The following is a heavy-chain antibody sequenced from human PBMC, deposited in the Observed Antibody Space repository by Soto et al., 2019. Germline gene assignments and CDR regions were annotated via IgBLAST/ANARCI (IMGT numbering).Heavy chain of an antibody. CDR3: AREAGYSSSWYPRDAFDI. CDR1: GFTFSSYW. V-gene: IGHV3-7*03. D-gene: IGHD6-13*01. J-gene: IGHJ3*02. Sequence: PGGSLRLSCAASGFTFSSYWMSWVRQAPGKGLEWVANIKQDGSEKYYVDSVKGRFTISRDNAKNSLYLQMNSLRAEDTAVYYCAREAGYSSSWYPRDAFDIWGQGTMVTVS. CDR2: IKQDGSEK.